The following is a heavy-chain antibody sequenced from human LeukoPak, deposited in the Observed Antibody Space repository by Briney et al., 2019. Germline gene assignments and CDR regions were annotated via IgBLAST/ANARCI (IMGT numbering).Heavy chain of an antibody. CDR2: IYYSGST. D-gene: IGHD3-10*01. V-gene: IGHV4-59*01. Sequence: SETLSLTCTVSGGSISSYYWSWVRQPPGKGLEWIGYIYYSGSTNYNPSLKSRVTISVDTSKNQFSLKLSSVTAADTAVYYCARVSCYGSGSYPLWFDPWGQGTLVTVSS. CDR1: GGSISSYY. J-gene: IGHJ5*02. CDR3: ARVSCYGSGSYPLWFDP.